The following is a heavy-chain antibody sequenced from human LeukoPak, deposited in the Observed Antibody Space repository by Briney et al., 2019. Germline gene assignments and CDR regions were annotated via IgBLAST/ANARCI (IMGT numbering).Heavy chain of an antibody. CDR3: AKKTIVGATVDAFDI. CDR1: GFTFRGFG. Sequence: GGSLRLSCAASGFTFRGFGMHWGREAPGKGRGWGTCIRHDGSNKDYTDPVQGRFTLSRDNSKNTLYLQMNSLRTEDTAVYYCAKKTIVGATVDAFDIWGQGTMVTVSS. CDR2: IRHDGSNK. V-gene: IGHV3-30*02. D-gene: IGHD1-26*01. J-gene: IGHJ3*02.